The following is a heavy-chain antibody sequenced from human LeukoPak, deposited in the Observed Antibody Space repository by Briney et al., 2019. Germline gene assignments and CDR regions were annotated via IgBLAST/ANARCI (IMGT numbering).Heavy chain of an antibody. CDR3: VTLRTPDY. J-gene: IGHJ4*02. CDR1: GGTFSSYA. CDR2: IIPILGIA. V-gene: IGHV1-69*04. Sequence: GASVKVSCKASGGTFSSYAISWVRQAPGQGLEWMGRIIPILGIANYAQKFQGRVTVTADKSTSTAYMELSSLRSEDTAVYYCVTLRTPDYWGQGTLVTVSS. D-gene: IGHD1-14*01.